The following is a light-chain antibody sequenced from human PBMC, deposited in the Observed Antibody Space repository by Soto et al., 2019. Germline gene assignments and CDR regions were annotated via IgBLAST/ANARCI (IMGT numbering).Light chain of an antibody. CDR1: SSDIGGYNY. Sequence: QSVLTQRASVSGSLGQSITISCTGTSSDIGGYNYVSWYQQHPDKAPKLMLYEVTTRPSGVSNRFSGSKSGNTASLTISGLQAEDEADYYCSSYTSSSTLLYVFGTGTKVTVL. V-gene: IGLV2-14*01. CDR3: SSYTSSSTLLYV. J-gene: IGLJ1*01. CDR2: EVT.